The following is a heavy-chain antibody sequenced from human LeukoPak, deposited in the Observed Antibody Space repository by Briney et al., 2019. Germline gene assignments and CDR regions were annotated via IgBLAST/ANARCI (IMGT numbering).Heavy chain of an antibody. Sequence: GGSLRLSCAASGFTFSSYEMNWVRQAPGKGLEWVSYISSSGSTIYYADSVKGRFTISRDNAKNSLYLQMNSLRAEDTAVYYCARVYRGYSYATGSHYYYMDVWGKGTTVTISS. CDR2: ISSSGSTI. J-gene: IGHJ6*03. CDR1: GFTFSSYE. V-gene: IGHV3-48*03. D-gene: IGHD5-18*01. CDR3: ARVYRGYSYATGSHYYYMDV.